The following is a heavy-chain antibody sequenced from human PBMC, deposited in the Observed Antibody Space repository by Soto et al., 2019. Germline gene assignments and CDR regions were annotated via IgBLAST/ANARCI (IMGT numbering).Heavy chain of an antibody. V-gene: IGHV3-30*18. CDR2: ISYDGSNK. J-gene: IGHJ6*02. CDR1: GFTFSSYG. D-gene: IGHD3-3*01. Sequence: GGSLRLSCAASGFTFSSYGMHWVRQAPGKGLEWVAVISYDGSNKYYADSVKGRFTISRDNSKNTLYLQMNSLRAEDTAVYYCAKDMADFWSYGPYGMDVCGQGTTVTISS. CDR3: AKDMADFWSYGPYGMDV.